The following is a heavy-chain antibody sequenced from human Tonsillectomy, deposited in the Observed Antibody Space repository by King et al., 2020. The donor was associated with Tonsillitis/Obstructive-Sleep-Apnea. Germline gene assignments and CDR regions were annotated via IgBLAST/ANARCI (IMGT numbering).Heavy chain of an antibody. CDR3: ARRRELGNSWYFDL. CDR2: IYPGDSDT. D-gene: IGHD3-10*01. J-gene: IGHJ2*01. V-gene: IGHV5-51*03. CDR1: GYSFTTYW. Sequence: QLVQSGAELKKPGESLKISCKVSGYSFTTYWIGWVRQMPGKGLEWMGIIYPGDSDTRYSPSFQGQVTISVDRSISTAYLQWISLKASDTAIYYCARRRELGNSWYFDLWGRGTLVTVSS.